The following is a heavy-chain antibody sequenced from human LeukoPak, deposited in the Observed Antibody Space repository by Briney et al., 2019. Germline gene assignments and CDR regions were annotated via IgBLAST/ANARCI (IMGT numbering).Heavy chain of an antibody. CDR2: ISSSGNTR. CDR3: ARYSGYSYGLY. CDR1: GFIFSDFQ. Sequence: PGGSLRLSCAASGFIFSDFQMSWIRQAPGKGLEWISYISSSGNTRHYADSVQGRFTSSRDNAKKSLLLQMNSLRAEDTAVYYCARYSGYSYGLYWGQGILVTVSS. V-gene: IGHV3-11*04. J-gene: IGHJ4*02. D-gene: IGHD5-18*01.